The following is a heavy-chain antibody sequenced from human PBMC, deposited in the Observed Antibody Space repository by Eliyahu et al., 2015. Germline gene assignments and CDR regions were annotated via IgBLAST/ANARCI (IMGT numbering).Heavy chain of an antibody. CDR2: IYYSGST. V-gene: IGHV4-39*01. Sequence: QLQLQESGPGLVKPSETLSLTCXVSGGSXXXSSYYXGWIRQPPGKGLEWIGSIYYSGSTYYNPSLKSRVTISVDTSKNQFSLKLSSVTAADTAVYYCARPLLRYFDRAFDIWGQGTMVTVSS. D-gene: IGHD3-9*01. CDR3: ARPLLRYFDRAFDI. CDR1: GGSXXXSSYY. J-gene: IGHJ3*02.